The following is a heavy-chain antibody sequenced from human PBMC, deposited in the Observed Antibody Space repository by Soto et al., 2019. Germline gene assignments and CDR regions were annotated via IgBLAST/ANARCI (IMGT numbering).Heavy chain of an antibody. CDR1: GFTFSSYA. V-gene: IGHV3-23*01. J-gene: IGHJ4*02. D-gene: IGHD6-19*01. Sequence: EVQLLESGGGLVQPGGSLRLSCAASGFTFSSYAMSWVRQAPGKGLEWVSAISGSGGSTYYADSVKGRFTISRDNSKNPLELQMNSLRAEDTAVYYCARRSSGLYFDYWGQGTLVTVSS. CDR3: ARRSSGLYFDY. CDR2: ISGSGGST.